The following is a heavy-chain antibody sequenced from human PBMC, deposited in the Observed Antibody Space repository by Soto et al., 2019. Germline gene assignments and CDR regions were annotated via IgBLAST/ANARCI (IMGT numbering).Heavy chain of an antibody. Sequence: GGSLRLSCAASGFNFNNYAMTWVRQAPGKGLEWVSSITVSGGHTYAADSVKGRFTVSRDNSKNTVYLQMNSLRADDTAMYFCAKSRYYDSSGPGAFDVWGQGTMVTVSS. CDR2: ITVSGGHT. CDR3: AKSRYYDSSGPGAFDV. CDR1: GFNFNNYA. D-gene: IGHD3-22*01. V-gene: IGHV3-23*01. J-gene: IGHJ3*01.